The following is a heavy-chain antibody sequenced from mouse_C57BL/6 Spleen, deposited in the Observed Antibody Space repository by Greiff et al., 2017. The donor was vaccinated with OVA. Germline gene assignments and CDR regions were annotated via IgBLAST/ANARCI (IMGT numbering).Heavy chain of an antibody. D-gene: IGHD2-4*01. J-gene: IGHJ2*01. CDR1: GYTFTSYG. Sequence: VQLKQSGAELARPGASVKLSCKASGYTFTSYGIRWVKQRTGQGLEWIGEIYPRSGNTYYNEKFKGKATLTASNPSSTAYMELLCLTSADSAVYFCARKGSYDYDDYWGQGTTLSVSS. CDR3: ARKGSYDYDDY. CDR2: IYPRSGNT. V-gene: IGHV1-81*01.